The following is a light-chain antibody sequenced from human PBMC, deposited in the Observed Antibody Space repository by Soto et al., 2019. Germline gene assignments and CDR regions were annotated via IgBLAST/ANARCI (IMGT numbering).Light chain of an antibody. J-gene: IGKJ1*01. CDR1: QSLNSFY. CDR2: GSS. V-gene: IGKV3-20*01. Sequence: ELVLTQSPGTLSLSPGERATLSCRASQSLNSFYLAWYQQKPRQAPRLLIYGSSNRATGIPDRFSGSGSGTDFTLTISRLDPEDFAVYSCQQYDISPRTFGQGTKVEVK. CDR3: QQYDISPRT.